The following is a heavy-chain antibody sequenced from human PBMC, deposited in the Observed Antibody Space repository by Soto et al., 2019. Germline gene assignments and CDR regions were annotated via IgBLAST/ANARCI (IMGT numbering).Heavy chain of an antibody. CDR1: GGSISSYY. CDR3: AREGTTYSYDNSGYYYRNPPAFDI. V-gene: IGHV4-59*01. D-gene: IGHD3-22*01. CDR2: IYYSGST. J-gene: IGHJ3*02. Sequence: SETLSLTCTVSGGSISSYYWSWIRQPPGKGLEWIGYIYYSGSTNYNPSLKSRVTTSVDTSKNQFSLKLSSVTAADTAVYYCAREGTTYSYDNSGYYYRNPPAFDIWGQGTMVTVSS.